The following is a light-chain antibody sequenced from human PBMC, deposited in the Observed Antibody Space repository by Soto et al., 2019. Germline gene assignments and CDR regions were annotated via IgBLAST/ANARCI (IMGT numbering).Light chain of an antibody. V-gene: IGKV3-20*01. CDR2: GAS. CDR1: QTVSSY. Sequence: EYVLTQSPGTLALSPGERATLSCRASQTVSSYLTWYQRRPGQAPRLLISGASRRATGIPDRFSGSGSGTDFTLTISRLEPEDFALYYCQEYGTSPITFGQGTRLEIK. CDR3: QEYGTSPIT. J-gene: IGKJ5*01.